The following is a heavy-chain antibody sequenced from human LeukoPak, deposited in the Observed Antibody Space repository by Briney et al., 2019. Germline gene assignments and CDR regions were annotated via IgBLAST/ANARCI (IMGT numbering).Heavy chain of an antibody. D-gene: IGHD3-10*01. V-gene: IGHV4-34*01. J-gene: IGHJ4*02. CDR2: INHSGST. Sequence: SETLSLTCAVYGGSFRGYYWSWIRQPPGKGLEWIGEINHSGSTNYNPSLKSRVTISVDTSKNQFSLKLSSVTAADTAVYYCARERNYYGSGSHNSYYFDYWGQGTLVTVSS. CDR3: ARERNYYGSGSHNSYYFDY. CDR1: GGSFRGYY.